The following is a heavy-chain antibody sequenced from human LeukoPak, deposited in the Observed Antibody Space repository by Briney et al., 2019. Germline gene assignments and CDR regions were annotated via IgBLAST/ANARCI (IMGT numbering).Heavy chain of an antibody. D-gene: IGHD2/OR15-2a*01. CDR3: AKDGLRGNTYYYYYGMDV. CDR2: ISGSGGST. Sequence: PGGSLRLSCAASGFTFSSYAMSWVRQAPGKGLEWVSAISGSGGSTYYADSVKGRFTISRDNSKNTLYLQMNSLRAEDTAVYYCAKDGLRGNTYYYYYGMDVWGQGTTVTVSS. J-gene: IGHJ6*02. CDR1: GFTFSSYA. V-gene: IGHV3-23*01.